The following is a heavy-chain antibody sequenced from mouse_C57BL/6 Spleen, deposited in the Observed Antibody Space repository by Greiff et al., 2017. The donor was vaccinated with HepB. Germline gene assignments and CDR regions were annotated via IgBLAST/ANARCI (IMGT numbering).Heavy chain of an antibody. CDR2: IYPGSGNT. V-gene: IGHV1-76*01. J-gene: IGHJ4*01. CDR3: ARGDYYYGSSHLYYAMDY. Sequence: VQLVESGAELVRPGASVKLSCKASGYTFTDYYINWVKQRPGQGLEWIARIYPGSGNTYYNEKFKGKATLTAEKSSSTAYMQLSSLTSEDSAVYFCARGDYYYGSSHLYYAMDYWGQGTSVTVSS. D-gene: IGHD1-1*01. CDR1: GYTFTDYY.